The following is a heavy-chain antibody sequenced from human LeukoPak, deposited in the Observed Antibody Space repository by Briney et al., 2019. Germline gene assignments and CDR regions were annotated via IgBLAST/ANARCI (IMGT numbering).Heavy chain of an antibody. D-gene: IGHD1-26*01. Sequence: ASVKVSCKASGYTFSSYDINWVRQATGQGLEWMGWMNPNSGSTGYAQKFQGRVTMTRSTSLSTAYMELSSLSSEDTAVYYCVRVQSGSYARYGMDVWGQGTTVTVSS. CDR3: VRVQSGSYARYGMDV. V-gene: IGHV1-8*02. J-gene: IGHJ6*02. CDR2: MNPNSGST. CDR1: GYTFSSYD.